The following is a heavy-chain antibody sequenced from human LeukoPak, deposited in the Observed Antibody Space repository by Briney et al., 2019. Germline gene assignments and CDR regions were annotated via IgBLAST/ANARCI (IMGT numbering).Heavy chain of an antibody. V-gene: IGHV3-66*01. CDR1: GFTFSTNY. Sequence: GGSLRLSCAASGFTFSTNYMTWIRQAPGKGLEGGSVMYTLGNTNYADSVRGRFTISRDNSKNTLYLQMNSLRAEDTAVYYCAGYGGSYGFDYWGQGTLVTVSS. D-gene: IGHD1-26*01. CDR2: MYTLGNT. CDR3: AGYGGSYGFDY. J-gene: IGHJ4*02.